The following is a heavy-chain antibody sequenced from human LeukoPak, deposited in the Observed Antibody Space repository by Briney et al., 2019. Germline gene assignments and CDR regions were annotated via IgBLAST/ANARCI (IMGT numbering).Heavy chain of an antibody. V-gene: IGHV3-21*01. CDR3: ARVGYCSGGSCYSGY. J-gene: IGHJ4*02. Sequence: GGSLRLSCAASGFTFSSYSMNWVRQAPGKGLEWVSSISSGSSYIYYADSVKGRFTISRDNAKNSLYLQMNSLRAEDTAVYYCARVGYCSGGSCYSGYWGQGTLVTVSS. CDR2: ISSGSSYI. D-gene: IGHD2-15*01. CDR1: GFTFSSYS.